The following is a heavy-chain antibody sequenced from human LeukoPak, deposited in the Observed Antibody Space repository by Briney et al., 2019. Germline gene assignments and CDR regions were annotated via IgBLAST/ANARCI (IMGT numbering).Heavy chain of an antibody. Sequence: GGSLRLSCAASGFTFSSYAMSWVRQAPGKGLVWVSAISVSGGSTYYADSVKGGFTITRDNSKNTLYLQMNSLRAEDTALYYCAKRRGGSYYDAFDIWGQGTMVTVSS. J-gene: IGHJ3*02. CDR1: GFTFSSYA. CDR3: AKRRGGSYYDAFDI. V-gene: IGHV3-23*01. CDR2: ISVSGGST. D-gene: IGHD1-26*01.